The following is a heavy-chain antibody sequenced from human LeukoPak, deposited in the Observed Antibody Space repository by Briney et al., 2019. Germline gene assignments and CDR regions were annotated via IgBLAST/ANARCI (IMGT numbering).Heavy chain of an antibody. CDR2: ISVGGTST. CDR3: ARDSAITSGWHCGDY. V-gene: IGHV3-23*01. CDR1: GSIFNNYA. J-gene: IGHJ4*02. Sequence: GGSLRLSCAASGSIFNNYAMSWVRQAPGKGLEWVSAISVGGTSTYYADSVKGRFTISRDNSKTTLYLQLNSLRAEDTATYYCARDSAITSGWHCGDYWGQGTLVTVS. D-gene: IGHD6-19*01.